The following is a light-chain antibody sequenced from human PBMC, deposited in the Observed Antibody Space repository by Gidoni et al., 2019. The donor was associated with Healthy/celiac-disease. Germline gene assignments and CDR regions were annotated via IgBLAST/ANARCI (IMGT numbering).Light chain of an antibody. CDR2: AAS. Sequence: DIQMTQSPSSLSASVGDRVTITCRASQSISSYLNWYQQKPGKAPKLLIYAASSLQSVVPSRFSGSGSGTDFTLTISSLQPEDFATYYCQQSYSTLGRTFGQGTKVEIK. CDR1: QSISSY. V-gene: IGKV1-39*01. J-gene: IGKJ1*01. CDR3: QQSYSTLGRT.